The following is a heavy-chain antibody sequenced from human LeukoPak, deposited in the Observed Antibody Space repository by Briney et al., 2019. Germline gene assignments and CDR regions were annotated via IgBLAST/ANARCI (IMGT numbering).Heavy chain of an antibody. CDR2: ISGSGGST. CDR3: FCDFWSGGNDY. CDR1: GFTVSSNY. J-gene: IGHJ4*02. V-gene: IGHV3-23*01. D-gene: IGHD3-3*01. Sequence: GGSLRLSCAASGFTVSSNYMSWVRQAPGKGLGWVSAISGSGGSTYYADSVKGRFTISRDNSKNTLYLQMNSLRAEDTAVYYCFCDFWSGGNDYWGQGTLVTVSS.